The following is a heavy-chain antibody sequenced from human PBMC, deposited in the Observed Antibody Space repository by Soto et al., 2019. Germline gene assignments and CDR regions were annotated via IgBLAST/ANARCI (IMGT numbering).Heavy chain of an antibody. CDR1: GYTFTGYY. CDR3: ARGRTKGIAVAGDAFDI. CDR2: INPNSGGT. J-gene: IGHJ3*02. V-gene: IGHV1-2*04. D-gene: IGHD6-19*01. Sequence: ASVKVSCKASGYTFTGYYMHWVRQAPGQGLEWMGWINPNSGGTNCAQKFQGWVTMTRDTSISTAYMELSRLRSDDTAVYYCARGRTKGIAVAGDAFDIWGQGTMVTVSS.